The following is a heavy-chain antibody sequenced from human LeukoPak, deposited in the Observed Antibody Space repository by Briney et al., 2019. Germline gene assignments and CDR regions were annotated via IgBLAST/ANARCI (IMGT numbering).Heavy chain of an antibody. CDR2: ISPANGYT. V-gene: IGHV1-3*03. CDR3: AIRDGYRDY. D-gene: IGHD5-24*01. Sequence: ASVKVSCKASGYTFTSYGISWVRQAPGQTLKWLGWISPANGYTRYSQEIQGRVTITRDTSASTAYMELSSLRSEDMAVYYCAIRDGYRDYWGQGTLVTVSS. J-gene: IGHJ4*02. CDR1: GYTFTSYG.